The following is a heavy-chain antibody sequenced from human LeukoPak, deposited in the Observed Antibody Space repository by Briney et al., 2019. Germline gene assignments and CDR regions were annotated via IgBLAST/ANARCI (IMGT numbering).Heavy chain of an antibody. J-gene: IGHJ3*01. CDR2: IRYDGSNK. V-gene: IGHV3-30*02. CDR3: AKDRNVGLDAIDV. D-gene: IGHD3-10*02. Sequence: GGSLRLSCAASGFTFSSYGMHWVRQAPGKGLEWVAFIRYDGSNKYYADSVKGRFTISRDNSKNTLYLQMNSLRPEDTAVYYCAKDRNVGLDAIDVWGQGTLVTVSS. CDR1: GFTFSSYG.